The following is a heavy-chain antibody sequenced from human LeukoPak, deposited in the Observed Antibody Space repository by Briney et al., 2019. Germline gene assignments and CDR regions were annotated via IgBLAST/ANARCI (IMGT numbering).Heavy chain of an antibody. CDR1: GFTFSSYS. Sequence: GGSLRLSCAASGFTFSSYSMNWVRPARGKGLEWVSSISSSSSYIYYADSVKGRFTISRDNAKNSLYLQMNSLRAEDTAVYYCARDGSGWHFYYWGQGNLVTVSS. J-gene: IGHJ4*02. D-gene: IGHD6-19*01. V-gene: IGHV3-21*01. CDR3: ARDGSGWHFYY. CDR2: ISSSSSYI.